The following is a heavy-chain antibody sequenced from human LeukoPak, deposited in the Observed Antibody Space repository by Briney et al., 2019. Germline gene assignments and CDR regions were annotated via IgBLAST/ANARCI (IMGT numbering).Heavy chain of an antibody. D-gene: IGHD3-10*01. V-gene: IGHV4-59*01. J-gene: IGHJ6*03. Sequence: SETLSLTCTVSGGSISSYYWSWIRQPPGKGLEWIGYIYYSGSTNYNPSLKSLVTISVDTSKNQFSLKLSSVTAADTDVYYCAKGGRITMVRGVNYYYYYMDVWGKGTTVTISS. CDR2: IYYSGST. CDR3: AKGGRITMVRGVNYYYYYMDV. CDR1: GGSISSYY.